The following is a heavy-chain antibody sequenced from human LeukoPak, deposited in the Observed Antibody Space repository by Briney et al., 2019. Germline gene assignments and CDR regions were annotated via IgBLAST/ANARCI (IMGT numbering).Heavy chain of an antibody. CDR2: IYSGGST. V-gene: IGHV3-53*01. J-gene: IGHJ3*02. CDR3: ARDQGGYYLTPSAFDI. Sequence: GGSLRLSCAASGFTVSSNYMSWVRQAPGKGLEWVSVIYSGGSTYYADSVKGRFTISRHNSKNTLYLQMNSLRAEDTAVYYCARDQGGYYLTPSAFDIWGQGTMVTVSS. CDR1: GFTVSSNY. D-gene: IGHD3-22*01.